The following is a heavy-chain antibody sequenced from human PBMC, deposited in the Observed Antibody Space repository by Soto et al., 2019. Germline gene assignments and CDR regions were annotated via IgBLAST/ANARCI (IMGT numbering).Heavy chain of an antibody. D-gene: IGHD2-2*01. J-gene: IGHJ4*02. V-gene: IGHV1-18*01. CDR2: ISAYNGNT. CDR1: GYTFTSYG. CDR3: ASDPKLTDGRSTRCLSSPFDC. Sequence: ASVKVSCKASGYTFTSYGISWVRQAPGQGLEWMGWISAYNGNTNYAQKLQGGVAMTTDTSTSTAFMELGSLRSDDTAVDYCASDPKLTDGRSTRCLSSPFDCWGQATLVTVSS.